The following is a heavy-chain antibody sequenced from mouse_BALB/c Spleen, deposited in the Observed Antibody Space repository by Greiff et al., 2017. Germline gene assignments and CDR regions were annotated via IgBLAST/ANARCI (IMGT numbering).Heavy chain of an antibody. Sequence: EVQRVESGGGLVKLGGSLKLSCAASGFTFSSYYMSWVRQTPEKRLELVAAINSNGGSTYYPDTVKGRFTISRDNAKNTLYLQMSSLKSEDTALYYCARHGMGSYYAMDYWGQGTSVTVSS. V-gene: IGHV5-6-2*01. CDR3: ARHGMGSYYAMDY. CDR1: GFTFSSYY. D-gene: IGHD2-3*01. J-gene: IGHJ4*01. CDR2: INSNGGST.